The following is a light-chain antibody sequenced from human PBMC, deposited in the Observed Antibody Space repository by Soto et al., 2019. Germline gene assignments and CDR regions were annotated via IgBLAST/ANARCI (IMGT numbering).Light chain of an antibody. CDR3: QQLNTFPVT. CDR2: ASS. CDR1: QGISSY. J-gene: IGKJ5*01. Sequence: DIQLTQSPSLLSASVGDRVTISCRASQGISSYLAWYQQTPGKAPKLLIYASSTLQSGVPSRFSGSGSGTAFALTIGSLQPEDFASYYCQQLNTFPVTFGQGTRLYI. V-gene: IGKV1-9*01.